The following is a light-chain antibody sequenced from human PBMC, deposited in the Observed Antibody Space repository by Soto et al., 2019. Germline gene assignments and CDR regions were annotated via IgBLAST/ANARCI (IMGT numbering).Light chain of an antibody. CDR3: SSYTSSTLDV. Sequence: QSALTQPASVSGSPGQSITISCTGTSSDVGGYNYVSWYQQHPGKAPKLMIYEVRNRPSGVSNRFSGSKSGNTASLTISGLQAEDEADYYCSSYTSSTLDVFGTGTKLTVL. J-gene: IGLJ1*01. V-gene: IGLV2-14*01. CDR1: SSDVGGYNY. CDR2: EVR.